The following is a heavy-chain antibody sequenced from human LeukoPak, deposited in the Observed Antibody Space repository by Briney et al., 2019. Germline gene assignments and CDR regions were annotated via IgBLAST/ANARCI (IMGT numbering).Heavy chain of an antibody. D-gene: IGHD2-2*01. CDR2: ISYDGSNK. Sequence: GGSLRLSCAASGFTFSSYAMHWVRQAPGKGLEWVAVISYDGSNKYYADSVKGRFTISRDNSKNTLYLQMNSLRAEDTAVYYCAAISSTSSFDYWGQGTLVTVSS. CDR3: AAISSTSSFDY. V-gene: IGHV3-30-3*01. J-gene: IGHJ4*02. CDR1: GFTFSSYA.